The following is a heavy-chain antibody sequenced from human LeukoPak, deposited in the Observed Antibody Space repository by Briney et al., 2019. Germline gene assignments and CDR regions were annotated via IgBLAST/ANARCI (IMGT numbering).Heavy chain of an antibody. V-gene: IGHV3-53*01. CDR3: ARDQEY. Sequence: PGGSLRLSCAASGFTVSSSDMSWVRQAPGKGLEWVSVICSGGSTYYADSVKGRFTISRDNSKNTLYLQMNSVRAEDTAVYYCARDQEYWGQGTLVTVSS. CDR2: ICSGGST. J-gene: IGHJ4*02. CDR1: GFTVSSSD.